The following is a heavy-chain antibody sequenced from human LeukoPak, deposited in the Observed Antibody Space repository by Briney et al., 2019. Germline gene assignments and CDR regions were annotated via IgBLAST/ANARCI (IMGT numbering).Heavy chain of an antibody. CDR2: IYYSGSN. D-gene: IGHD3-10*01. J-gene: IGHJ6*04. V-gene: IGHV4-30-4*01. CDR3: ARDNPGSYSHYGMDV. Sequence: SSETLSLTCTVSGGSISSGDYYWRWIRQPPGKGLEWIVYIYYSGSNYYNPSPKSRVTISVDTTKIQFSLKLSSVTAADTAVYYCARDNPGSYSHYGMDVWGKGTTDSVSS. CDR1: GGSISSGDYY.